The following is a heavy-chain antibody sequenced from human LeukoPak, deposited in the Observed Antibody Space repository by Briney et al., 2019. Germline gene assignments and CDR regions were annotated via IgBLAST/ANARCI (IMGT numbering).Heavy chain of an antibody. J-gene: IGHJ4*02. D-gene: IGHD3-3*01. V-gene: IGHV4-59*12. CDR2: IYYSGST. Sequence: PSETLSLTCTVSGGSISSYYWSWIRQPPGKGLEWIGYIYYSGSTNYNPSLKSRVTISVDTSKNQFSLKLSSVTAADTAVYYCATRRITIFGQEDYWGQGTLVTVSS. CDR1: GGSISSYY. CDR3: ATRRITIFGQEDY.